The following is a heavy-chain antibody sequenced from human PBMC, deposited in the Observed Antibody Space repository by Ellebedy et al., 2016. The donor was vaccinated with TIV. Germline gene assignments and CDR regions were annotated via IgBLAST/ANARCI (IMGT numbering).Heavy chain of an antibody. CDR3: AASGSRPAHYGIDV. V-gene: IGHV5-10-1*01. J-gene: IGHJ6*02. CDR2: IDPTDSYT. Sequence: GGSLRLSXKASGYSFTNYINWVRQVPGKGLEWMGRIDPTDSYTKYSPSFQGHVTISADKSISTAYLQWTTLQASDTAMYYCAASGSRPAHYGIDVWGQGTTVTVSS. D-gene: IGHD1-14*01. CDR1: GYSFTNY.